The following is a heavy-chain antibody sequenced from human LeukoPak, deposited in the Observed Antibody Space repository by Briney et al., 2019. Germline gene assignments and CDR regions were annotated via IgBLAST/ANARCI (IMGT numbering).Heavy chain of an antibody. Sequence: GGSLRLSCAASGFTASSNYMSWVRQAPGRGLEWVSIIYSGGSAYYADSVKGRFTISRDNSKNTLYLQMNSLRAEDTAVYYCARDDRERVLYGMDVWGQGTTVTVSS. V-gene: IGHV3-53*01. D-gene: IGHD2-8*02. J-gene: IGHJ6*02. CDR2: IYSGGSA. CDR1: GFTASSNY. CDR3: ARDDRERVLYGMDV.